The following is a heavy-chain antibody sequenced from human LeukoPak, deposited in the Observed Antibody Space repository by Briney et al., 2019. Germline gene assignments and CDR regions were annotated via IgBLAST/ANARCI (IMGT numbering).Heavy chain of an antibody. Sequence: PGRSLRLSCAASGFTFSSYGMHWVRQAPGKGLEWVAVIWYDGSNKYYADSVKGRFTISRDNSENTLYLLMNSLRAEDTAVYYCAREYMTPYFDYWGQGTLVTVSS. CDR2: IWYDGSNK. V-gene: IGHV3-33*01. CDR1: GFTFSSYG. CDR3: AREYMTPYFDY. J-gene: IGHJ4*02. D-gene: IGHD3-16*01.